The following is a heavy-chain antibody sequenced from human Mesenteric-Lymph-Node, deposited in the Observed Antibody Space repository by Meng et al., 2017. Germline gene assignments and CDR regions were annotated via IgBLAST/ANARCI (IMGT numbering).Heavy chain of an antibody. V-gene: IGHV1-2*06. D-gene: IGHD2-2*01. CDR1: GYTFTGYY. CDR2: INPNSGGT. CDR3: ARDRGDLVVVPAANVPYSSSWDNYYGMDV. J-gene: IGHJ6*02. Sequence: ASVKVSCKASGYTFTGYYMHWVRQAPGQGLEWMGRINPNSGGTNYAQKFQGRVTMTRDTSISTAYMELCRLRSEDTAVYYCARDRGDLVVVPAANVPYSSSWDNYYGMDVWGQGTTVTVSS.